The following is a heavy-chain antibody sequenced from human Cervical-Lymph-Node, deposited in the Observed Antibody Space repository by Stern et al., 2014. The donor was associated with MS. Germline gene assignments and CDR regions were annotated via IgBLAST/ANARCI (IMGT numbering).Heavy chain of an antibody. Sequence: EVQLVESGAEVKKPGESLKISCKGSGYNFPNYWITWVRQMPGKGLEWMGIIYTGDSDTGYSPSFQGQVTISADKSISTAYLQWSSLKASDTAMYYCARRTDDGGLDYWGQGTLVTVSS. CDR3: ARRTDDGGLDY. CDR1: GYNFPNYW. D-gene: IGHD4-23*01. V-gene: IGHV5-51*01. CDR2: IYTGDSDT. J-gene: IGHJ4*02.